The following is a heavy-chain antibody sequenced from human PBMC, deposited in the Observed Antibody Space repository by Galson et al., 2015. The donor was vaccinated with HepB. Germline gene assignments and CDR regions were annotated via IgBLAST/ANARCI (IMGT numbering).Heavy chain of an antibody. V-gene: IGHV3-7*03. CDR2: IKQDGSEK. CDR1: GFTFSNYW. D-gene: IGHD5-24*01. CDR3: ARDGDRPHGS. Sequence: SLRLSCAASGFTFSNYWMSWVRQSPGKGREWVANIKQDGSEKNHVDSVKGRFTISRDNARKSVYLQINNLRVGDTAVYYCARDGDRPHGSLGQGTLGNVSS. J-gene: IGHJ5*02.